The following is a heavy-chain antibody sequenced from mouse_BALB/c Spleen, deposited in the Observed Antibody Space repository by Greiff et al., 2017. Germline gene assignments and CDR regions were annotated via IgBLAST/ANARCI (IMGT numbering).Heavy chain of an antibody. Sequence: LQQPGSELVRPGASVKLSCKASGYTFTSYWMHWVKQRPGQGLEWIGNIYPGSGSTNYDEKFKSKATLTVDTSSSTAYMQLSSLTSEDSAVYYCTRRGDGFNDYWGQGTTLTVAS. CDR1: GYTFTSYW. CDR3: TRRGDGFNDY. CDR2: IYPGSGST. V-gene: IGHV1S22*01. D-gene: IGHD2-3*01. J-gene: IGHJ2*01.